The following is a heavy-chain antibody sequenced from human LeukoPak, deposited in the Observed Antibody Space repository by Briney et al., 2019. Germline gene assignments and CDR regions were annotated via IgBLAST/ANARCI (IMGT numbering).Heavy chain of an antibody. CDR2: LYFGGST. CDR3: ARAGGSWSSDY. V-gene: IGHV4-59*01. J-gene: IGHJ4*02. Sequence: PSETLSLTCSVSGASISTYYWSWIRQPPGKGLEWIGYLYFGGSTNYNPSLKSRVTISPDTSKNQFSLKLNSVTAADTAVYYCARAGGSWSSDYLGQGTLVTVSS. CDR1: GASISTYY. D-gene: IGHD5-12*01.